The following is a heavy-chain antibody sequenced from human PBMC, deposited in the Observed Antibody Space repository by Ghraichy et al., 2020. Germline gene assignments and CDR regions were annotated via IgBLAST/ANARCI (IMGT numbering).Heavy chain of an antibody. Sequence: SLRLSCAASGFTFSSYWMSWVRQAPGKGLEWVANIKQDGSEKYYVDSVKGRFTISRDNAKNSLYLQMNSLRAEDTAVYYCARMQLYYYDSSGYLRRDAFDIWGQGTMVTVSS. V-gene: IGHV3-7*01. D-gene: IGHD3-22*01. CDR2: IKQDGSEK. CDR3: ARMQLYYYDSSGYLRRDAFDI. CDR1: GFTFSSYW. J-gene: IGHJ3*02.